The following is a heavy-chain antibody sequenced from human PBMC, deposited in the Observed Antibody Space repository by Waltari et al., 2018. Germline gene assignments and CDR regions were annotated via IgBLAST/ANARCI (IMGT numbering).Heavy chain of an antibody. D-gene: IGHD2-2*01. Sequence: QVQLQESGPGLVKPSETLSLTCTVSGGSISSYYWSWIRQPPGKGLEWIGDIYYSGSTNYNPSLKSRVTISVYTSKNQFSLKLSSVTAADTAVYYCARYGPPGAAVPAGYYYYYYMDVWGKGTTVTISS. CDR1: GGSISSYY. CDR2: IYYSGST. CDR3: ARYGPPGAAVPAGYYYYYYMDV. J-gene: IGHJ6*03. V-gene: IGHV4-59*01.